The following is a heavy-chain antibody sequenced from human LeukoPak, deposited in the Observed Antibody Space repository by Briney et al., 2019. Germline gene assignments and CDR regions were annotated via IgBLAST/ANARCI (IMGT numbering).Heavy chain of an antibody. V-gene: IGHV3-7*01. CDR1: GLTFSNYW. Sequence: PGGSLRPSCAASGLTFSNYWMTWVRQAPGKGLEWVANIKQDGSEKYFVDSVKGRFTISRDNAKNSVYLQMNSLRAEDTAVYYCATPTAGTWHFDYWGQGTLVTVSS. J-gene: IGHJ4*02. CDR2: IKQDGSEK. CDR3: ATPTAGTWHFDY. D-gene: IGHD6-13*01.